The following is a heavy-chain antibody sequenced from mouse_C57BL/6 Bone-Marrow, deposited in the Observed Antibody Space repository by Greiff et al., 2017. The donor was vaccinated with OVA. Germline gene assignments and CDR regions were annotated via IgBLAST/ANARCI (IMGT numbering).Heavy chain of an antibody. J-gene: IGHJ3*01. V-gene: IGHV1-80*01. D-gene: IGHD1-1*01. CDR2: IYPGDGDT. Sequence: VQLQQSGAELVKPGASVKISCKASGYAFSSYWMNWVKQRPGKGLEWIGQIYPGDGDTNYNGKFKGKATLTADKSSSTAYMQLIILTSEDSAVYVCTRSHSSCVTWFAYWGQGTLVTVSA. CDR3: TRSHSSCVTWFAY. CDR1: GYAFSSYW.